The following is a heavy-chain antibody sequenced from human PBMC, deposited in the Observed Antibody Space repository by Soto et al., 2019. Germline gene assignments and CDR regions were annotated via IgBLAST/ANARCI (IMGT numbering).Heavy chain of an antibody. CDR3: AKGHYVDIVATSPHYYYFGMDV. CDR1: GFTFSSYA. D-gene: IGHD5-12*01. J-gene: IGHJ6*02. Sequence: EVQLLESGGGLVQPGGSLRFSCAASGFTFSSYAMTWVRQAPGKGLEWVSVISGSGGRTHYTDSVKGRFTISRDDSKNTLYLQMNSLRAEDTALYYCAKGHYVDIVATSPHYYYFGMDVWGQGTTVTVSS. CDR2: ISGSGGRT. V-gene: IGHV3-23*01.